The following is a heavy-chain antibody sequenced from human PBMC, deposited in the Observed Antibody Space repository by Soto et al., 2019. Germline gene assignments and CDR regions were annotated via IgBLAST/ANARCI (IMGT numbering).Heavy chain of an antibody. J-gene: IGHJ3*02. D-gene: IGHD2-2*01. CDR3: ARDDCSSTSCYGAGGAFVI. CDR1: GYTFTSYG. V-gene: IGHV1-18*01. CDR2: ISAYNGNT. Sequence: QVQLVQSGAEVKKPGASVKVSCKASGYTFTSYGISWVRQAPGQGLEWMGWISAYNGNTNYAQKLQGRVTMTTDTSASTAYMELRSLRSDDTAVYYCARDDCSSTSCYGAGGAFVIWGQGTMVTVSS.